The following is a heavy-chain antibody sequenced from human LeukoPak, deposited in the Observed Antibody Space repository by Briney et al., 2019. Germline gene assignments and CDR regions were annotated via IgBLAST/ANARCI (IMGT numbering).Heavy chain of an antibody. Sequence: PGGSLRLSCEGSRYSFDSYAMTWVRQAPGKGLEWVSSINGGGDITYYAESVKGRFTVSRDNSKNTLFLQMNSLRAVDTAVFYCAKRYGDSTGWFFDFWGQGSLVTVSS. D-gene: IGHD6-13*01. CDR2: INGGGDIT. CDR3: AKRYGDSTGWFFDF. J-gene: IGHJ4*02. CDR1: RYSFDSYA. V-gene: IGHV3-23*01.